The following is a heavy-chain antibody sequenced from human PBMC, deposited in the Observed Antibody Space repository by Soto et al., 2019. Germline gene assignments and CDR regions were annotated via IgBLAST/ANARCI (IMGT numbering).Heavy chain of an antibody. J-gene: IGHJ4*02. CDR3: AKGEQWLIQGY. CDR1: GFTFTSYA. D-gene: IGHD6-19*01. V-gene: IGHV3-23*01. Sequence: PGGSLRLSCAASGFTFTSYAMSWVRQAPGKGLEWISTISNSGGSTYYADSVKGRFTISRDNSKNTLYLQMNSLRAEDTAIYYCAKGEQWLIQGYWGQGTLVTVSS. CDR2: ISNSGGST.